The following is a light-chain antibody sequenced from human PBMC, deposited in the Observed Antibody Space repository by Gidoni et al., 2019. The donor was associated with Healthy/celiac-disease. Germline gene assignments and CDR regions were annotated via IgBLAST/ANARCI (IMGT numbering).Light chain of an antibody. Sequence: VFTQSPGTLSLSPGERPTLTCRASQSVSSSYLAWYQQKPGQAPRLLIYGASSRATGIPDRFSGSGSGTDFTLTISSLEPEDIAVYYCQQYDSSRYTFGQGTKLEIK. V-gene: IGKV3-20*01. CDR1: QSVSSSY. J-gene: IGKJ2*01. CDR2: GAS. CDR3: QQYDSSRYT.